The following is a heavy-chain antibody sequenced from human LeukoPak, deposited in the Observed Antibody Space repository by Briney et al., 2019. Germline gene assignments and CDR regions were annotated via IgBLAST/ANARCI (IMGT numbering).Heavy chain of an antibody. CDR1: GGSISSGDYY. J-gene: IGHJ4*02. CDR2: IYYSGST. V-gene: IGHV4-31*03. CDR3: ARGRAGNDYGDFATSEFDY. Sequence: SQTLSLTCTVSGGSISSGDYYWTWIRQHPGTGLEWIGYIYYSGSTYYNPSLKSRVTISVDTSKNQFSLKLTSVTAADTAVYYCARGRAGNDYGDFATSEFDYWGQGTLVTVSS. D-gene: IGHD4-17*01.